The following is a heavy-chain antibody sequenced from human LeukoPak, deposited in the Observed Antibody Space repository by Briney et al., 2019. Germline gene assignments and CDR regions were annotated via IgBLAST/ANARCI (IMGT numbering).Heavy chain of an antibody. D-gene: IGHD6-19*01. CDR1: GYTFTSYD. Sequence: GASVKVSCKASGYTFTSYDINWVRQATGQGLEWMGWTNPNSGNTGYAQKFQGRVTMTRNTSISTAYMELSSLRSEDTAVYYCARDKIAVAGKGFDYWGQGTLVTVSS. CDR2: TNPNSGNT. CDR3: ARDKIAVAGKGFDY. V-gene: IGHV1-8*01. J-gene: IGHJ4*02.